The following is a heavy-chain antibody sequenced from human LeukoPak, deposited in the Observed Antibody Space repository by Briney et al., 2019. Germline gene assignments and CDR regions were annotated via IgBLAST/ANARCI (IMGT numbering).Heavy chain of an antibody. Sequence: SQTLSLTCTVSGGSISSGGYYWSWLRQHPGKGLEWLGYIYYSGSTYYNPSLKSRVTISVDTSKNQFSLKLSSVTAADTAVYYCARGIGITMVRGVIMGFDYWGQGTLVTVSS. CDR2: IYYSGST. D-gene: IGHD3-10*01. J-gene: IGHJ4*02. CDR1: GGSISSGGYY. V-gene: IGHV4-31*03. CDR3: ARGIGITMVRGVIMGFDY.